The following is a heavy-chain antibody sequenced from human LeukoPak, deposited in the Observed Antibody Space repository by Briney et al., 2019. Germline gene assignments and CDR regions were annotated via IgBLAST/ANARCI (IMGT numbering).Heavy chain of an antibody. D-gene: IGHD3-10*01. Sequence: GGSLRLSCAASGFTFSSHGMNWVRQAPGKGLEWLAYISHSSNTIYYADSVRGRFTVSRDNPKNSLFLQMNSLRAEDTAVYFCARISGSGGSYYYYYMDVWGKGTTVTVSS. CDR3: ARISGSGGSYYYYYMDV. CDR1: GFTFSSHG. V-gene: IGHV3-48*04. CDR2: ISHSSNTI. J-gene: IGHJ6*03.